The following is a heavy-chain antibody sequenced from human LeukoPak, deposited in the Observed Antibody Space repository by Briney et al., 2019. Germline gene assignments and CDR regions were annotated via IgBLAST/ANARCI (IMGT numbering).Heavy chain of an antibody. CDR2: IYYSGST. D-gene: IGHD1-26*01. V-gene: IGHV4-59*01. CDR3: AREGYSGSYYIDY. J-gene: IGHJ4*02. Sequence: PSETLSLTCTVSGGSISSYYWSWIRQPPGKGLEWIGYIYYSGSTNYNPSLKSRVTISVDTSKNQFSLKLSSVTAADTAVYYCAREGYSGSYYIDYWGQGTLVTVSS. CDR1: GGSISSYY.